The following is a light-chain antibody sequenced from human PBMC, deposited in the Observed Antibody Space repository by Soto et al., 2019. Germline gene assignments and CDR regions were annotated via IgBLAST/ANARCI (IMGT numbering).Light chain of an antibody. CDR1: QGISSY. V-gene: IGKV1-9*01. CDR3: QQLDSYPLT. CDR2: AAS. J-gene: IGKJ4*01. Sequence: IQLTQSPSSLSASVGDRVTITCRASQGISSYLAWYQQKPGKAPKLLIYAASTLQGGVPSRFSGSGSGTDFTLTISSLQPEDFATYSCQQLDSYPLTFGGGTKVEIK.